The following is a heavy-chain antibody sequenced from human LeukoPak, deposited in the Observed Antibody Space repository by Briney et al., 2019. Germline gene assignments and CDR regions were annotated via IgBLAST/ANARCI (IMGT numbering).Heavy chain of an antibody. J-gene: IGHJ4*02. D-gene: IGHD3-3*01. V-gene: IGHV4-39*07. CDR3: ARRYDFCSGYYFDY. Sequence: SETLSLTCTVSGGSISSSSYYWGWIRQPPGKGLEWIGSIYYSGSTYYNPSLRSRVTISVDTSKNQFSLKLSSVTAADTAVYYCARRYDFCSGYYFDYWGQGALVTVSS. CDR2: IYYSGST. CDR1: GGSISSSSYY.